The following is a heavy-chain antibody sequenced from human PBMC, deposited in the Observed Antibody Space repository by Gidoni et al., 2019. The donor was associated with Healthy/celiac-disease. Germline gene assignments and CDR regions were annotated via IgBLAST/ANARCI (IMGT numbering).Heavy chain of an antibody. CDR3: ARRYSSGWPTRRGYFDP. CDR2: INHSGST. V-gene: IGHV4-34*01. D-gene: IGHD6-19*01. J-gene: IGHJ5*02. CDR1: GGSFSGSY. Sequence: QVPLQQWGAGLLKPSETLSLTCAVYGGSFSGSYWSWIRQPPGKGLEWIGEINHSGSTNYNPSLKSRVTRSVDTSKNQFSLKLSSVTAADTAVYYCARRYSSGWPTRRGYFDPWGQGTLVTVSS.